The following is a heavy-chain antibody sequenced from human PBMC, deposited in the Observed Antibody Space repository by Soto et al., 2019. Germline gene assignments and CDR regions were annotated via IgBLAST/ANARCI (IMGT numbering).Heavy chain of an antibody. V-gene: IGHV3-23*01. CDR2: ISGSGGST. CDR1: GFTFISYV. CDR3: AKDKAIVVVPTYYFDY. D-gene: IGHD2-2*01. J-gene: IGHJ4*02. Sequence: RGGSLRLSCAASGFTFISYVMSWVRQAPGKGLEWVSAISGSGGSTYYAGSVKGRFTISRDNSKNTLYLQMNSLRAEDTAVYYCAKDKAIVVVPTYYFDYWGQGTLVTVSS.